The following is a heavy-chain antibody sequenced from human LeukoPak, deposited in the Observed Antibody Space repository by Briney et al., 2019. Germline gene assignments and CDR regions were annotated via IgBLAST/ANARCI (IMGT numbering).Heavy chain of an antibody. CDR1: GGSISSSSYY. J-gene: IGHJ3*02. Sequence: PSETLSLTRTVSGGSISSSSYYWGWIRQPPGKGLEWIGSIYYSGSTYYNPSLKSRVTISVDTSKNQFSLKLSSVTAADTAVYYCASSQDSGDAFDIWGQGTMVTVSS. CDR3: ASSQDSGDAFDI. D-gene: IGHD1-26*01. CDR2: IYYSGST. V-gene: IGHV4-39*01.